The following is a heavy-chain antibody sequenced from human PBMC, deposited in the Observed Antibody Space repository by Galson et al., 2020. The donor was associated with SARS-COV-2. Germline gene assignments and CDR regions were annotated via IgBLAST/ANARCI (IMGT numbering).Heavy chain of an antibody. CDR2: IYYSGST. Sequence: SETLSLTCTVSGGSISSGGYYWSWIRQHPGKGLEWIGYIYYSGSTYYNPSLKSRVTISVDTSKNQFSLKLSSVTAADTAVYYCARDRDITMVRGVEEPRDVGYYYYGMDVWGQGTTVTVSS. CDR3: ARDRDITMVRGVEEPRDVGYYYYGMDV. J-gene: IGHJ6*02. D-gene: IGHD3-10*01. CDR1: GGSISSGGYY. V-gene: IGHV4-31*03.